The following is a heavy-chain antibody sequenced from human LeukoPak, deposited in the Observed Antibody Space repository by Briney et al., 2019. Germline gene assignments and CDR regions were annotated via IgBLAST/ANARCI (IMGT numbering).Heavy chain of an antibody. CDR2: IHRSGST. Sequence: KPSETLSLTCTVSGYSISIDYYWGWIRQSPGKGLEWIGSIHRSGSTYYNPSLKSRVTISGDTSKSQFSLRLTSVTAADTAVYYCAGTSSGYYSTDYWGQGTLVTVSS. CDR3: AGTSSGYYSTDY. D-gene: IGHD5-12*01. CDR1: GYSISIDYY. J-gene: IGHJ4*02. V-gene: IGHV4-38-2*02.